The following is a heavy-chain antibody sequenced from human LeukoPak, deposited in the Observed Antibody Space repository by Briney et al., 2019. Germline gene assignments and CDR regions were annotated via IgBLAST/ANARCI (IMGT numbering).Heavy chain of an antibody. J-gene: IGHJ4*02. Sequence: SETLSLTCTVSGGSISSFYWSWIRQPAGKGLEWIGRIYSSGTTNYNPSFKSRLTMSVDTSKNQFSLKLSSVTAADTAVYYCARDSAPSDWNYDYWGQGTLVTVSS. V-gene: IGHV4-4*07. CDR1: GGSISSFY. D-gene: IGHD1-7*01. CDR3: ARDSAPSDWNYDY. CDR2: IYSSGTT.